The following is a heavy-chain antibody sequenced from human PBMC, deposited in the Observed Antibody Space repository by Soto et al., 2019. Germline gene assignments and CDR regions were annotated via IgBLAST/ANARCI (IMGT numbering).Heavy chain of an antibody. D-gene: IGHD1-26*01. J-gene: IGHJ5*02. CDR2: ISYDGSNK. Sequence: PGGSLRLSCAASGFIFSNYGMHWVRQAPGKGLEWVAVISYDGSNKYYADSVKGRFTISRDNSKSTLYLQMNSLRAEDTTVYYCAKDRPVKARSGSLSSWGQGXLVTVYS. CDR3: AKDRPVKARSGSLSS. CDR1: GFIFSNYG. V-gene: IGHV3-30*18.